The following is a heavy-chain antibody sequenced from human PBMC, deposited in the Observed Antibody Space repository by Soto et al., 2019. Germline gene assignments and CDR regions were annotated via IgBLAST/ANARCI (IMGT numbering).Heavy chain of an antibody. D-gene: IGHD3-3*01. J-gene: IGHJ4*02. CDR1: GFTFSSYA. CDR2: ISGSGGST. V-gene: IGHV3-23*01. Sequence: GGSLRLSCAASGFTFSSYAMSWVRQAPGKGLEWVSAISGSGGSTYYADSVKGRFTISRENSKNTLNLQMNSLRAEDTAVYYCAKEPDYDFWSGYYLAHVDYWGQGTLVTVSS. CDR3: AKEPDYDFWSGYYLAHVDY.